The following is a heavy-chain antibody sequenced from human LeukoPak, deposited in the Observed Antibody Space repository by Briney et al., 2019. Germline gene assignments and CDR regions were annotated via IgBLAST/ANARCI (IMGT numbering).Heavy chain of an antibody. CDR1: DDSITMYY. Sequence: SETLSLTCTVSDDSITMYYWTWIRQPPGKGLEWIGYIYYSGSTNYDPSLKSRVTISVDTSMNQFSLKLSSVTAADTAVYYCARLVGATVGAFDIWGQGTMVTVSS. D-gene: IGHD1-26*01. J-gene: IGHJ3*02. CDR3: ARLVGATVGAFDI. CDR2: IYYSGST. V-gene: IGHV4-59*01.